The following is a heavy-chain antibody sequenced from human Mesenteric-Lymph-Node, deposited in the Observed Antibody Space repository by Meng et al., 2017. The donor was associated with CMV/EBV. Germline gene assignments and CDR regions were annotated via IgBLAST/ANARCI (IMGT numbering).Heavy chain of an antibody. V-gene: IGHV1-69*02. D-gene: IGHD6-13*01. CDR1: GVTLSSYT. CDR3: AGGIAAAGSRWFDP. Sequence: QVQLAQSGAEVKKPGSSVKVSCKASGVTLSSYTIRWVRQAPGQGLEWMGRIIPILGIANSAQKFQGRVTITADKSTSTAYMELSSLRSEDTAVYYCAGGIAAAGSRWFDPWGQGTLVTVSS. CDR2: IIPILGIA. J-gene: IGHJ5*02.